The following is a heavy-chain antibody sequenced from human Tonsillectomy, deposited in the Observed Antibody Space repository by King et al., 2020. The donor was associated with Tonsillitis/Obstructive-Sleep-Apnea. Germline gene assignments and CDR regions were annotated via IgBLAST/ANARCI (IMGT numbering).Heavy chain of an antibody. CDR1: GVTFRHYA. CDR2: ISYDGSDK. V-gene: IGHV3-30*04. D-gene: IGHD5-24*01. J-gene: IGHJ3*02. Sequence: VQLVESGGGVVQPGRSRRLSCVASGVTFRHYAMHWDRQSPGKGLEWAALISYDGSDKYYADSVKGRFTVSRDNSKNTLYLQMNFLRPEDTAVYYCARGEMATISPAFDIWGQGTMVTVSS. CDR3: ARGEMATISPAFDI.